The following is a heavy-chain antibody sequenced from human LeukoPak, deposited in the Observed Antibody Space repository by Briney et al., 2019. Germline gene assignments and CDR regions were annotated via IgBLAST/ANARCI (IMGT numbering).Heavy chain of an antibody. V-gene: IGHV1-2*02. CDR3: ARGAEPRDGYNYLFDY. CDR1: GYTFTSYG. J-gene: IGHJ4*02. Sequence: ASVKVSCKASGYTFTSYGISWVRQVPGQGLEWMGWINPNSGGTNYAQEFQGRVTMTRDTSISTAYMELSRLRSDDTAVYYCARGAEPRDGYNYLFDYWGQGTLVTVSS. D-gene: IGHD5-24*01. CDR2: INPNSGGT.